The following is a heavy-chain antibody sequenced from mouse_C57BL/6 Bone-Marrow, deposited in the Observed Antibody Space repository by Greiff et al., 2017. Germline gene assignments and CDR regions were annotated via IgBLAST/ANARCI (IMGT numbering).Heavy chain of an antibody. V-gene: IGHV14-4*01. J-gene: IGHJ4*01. CDR1: GFNIKDDY. Sequence: VHVKQSGAELVRPGASVKLSCTASGFNIKDDYMHWVKQRPEQGLEWIGWIDPENGDTEYASKFQGKATITADTSSNTAYLQLSSLTSEDTAVYYCTKGSLAMDYWGQGTSVTVSS. CDR2: IDPENGDT. CDR3: TKGSLAMDY.